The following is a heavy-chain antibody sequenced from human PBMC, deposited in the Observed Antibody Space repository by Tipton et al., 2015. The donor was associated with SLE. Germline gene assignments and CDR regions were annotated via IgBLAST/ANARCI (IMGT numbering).Heavy chain of an antibody. CDR3: AKDSGIAALGDFQH. D-gene: IGHD6-13*01. CDR2: INTDGSST. V-gene: IGHV3-74*01. J-gene: IGHJ1*01. Sequence: SLRLSCAASGFTFSTHYMHWVRQAPGKGLVWVSRINTDGSSTSYADSVKGRFTISRDNAKNSLYLQMNSLRAEDTALYYCAKDSGIAALGDFQHWGQGTLVTVSS. CDR1: GFTFSTHY.